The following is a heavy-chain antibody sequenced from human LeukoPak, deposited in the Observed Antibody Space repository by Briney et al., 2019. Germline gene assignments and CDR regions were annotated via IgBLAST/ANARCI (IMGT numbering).Heavy chain of an antibody. CDR3: ARVGSYPGIYYYGMDV. D-gene: IGHD3-10*01. CDR1: GGSISSGGYY. Sequence: PSETLSLTRTVSGGSISSGGYYWSWIRQHPGKGLEWIGYIYYSGSTYYNPSLKSRVTISVDTSKNQFSLKLSSVTAADTAVYYCARVGSYPGIYYYGMDVWGKGTTVTVSS. CDR2: IYYSGST. V-gene: IGHV4-31*03. J-gene: IGHJ6*04.